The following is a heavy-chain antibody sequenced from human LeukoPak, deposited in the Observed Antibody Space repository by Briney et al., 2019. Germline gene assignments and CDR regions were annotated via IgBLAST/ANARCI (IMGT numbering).Heavy chain of an antibody. CDR1: GGTFSSYA. D-gene: IGHD6-19*01. CDR3: ARVVSRGWCISWFDP. CDR2: IIPIFGTA. J-gene: IGHJ5*02. V-gene: IGHV1-69*13. Sequence: ASVKVSCKASGGTFSSYAISWVRQAPGQGLEWMGGIIPIFGTANYAQKFQGRVTITADESTSTAYVKLSSLRSEDTAVYYCARVVSRGWCISWFDPWGQGTLVTVSS.